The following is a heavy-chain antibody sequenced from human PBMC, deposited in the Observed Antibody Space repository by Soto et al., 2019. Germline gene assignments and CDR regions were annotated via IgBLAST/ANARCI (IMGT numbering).Heavy chain of an antibody. CDR1: GYSYTSYW. CDR3: ARKRTYYYDSSDAFDI. D-gene: IGHD3-22*01. J-gene: IGHJ3*02. V-gene: IGHV5-51*01. Sequence: GESLKISCKGSGYSYTSYWIGWVRQMPGKGLEWMGIIYPGDSDTRYSPSFQGQVTISADKSISTAYLQWSSLKASDTAMYYCARKRTYYYDSSDAFDIWGQGTMVTVSS. CDR2: IYPGDSDT.